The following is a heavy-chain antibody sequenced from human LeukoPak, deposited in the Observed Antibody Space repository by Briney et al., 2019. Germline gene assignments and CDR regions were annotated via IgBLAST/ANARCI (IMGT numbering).Heavy chain of an antibody. V-gene: IGHV1-69*13. CDR3: ARGPITTRSHFDY. CDR2: IIPIFATA. Sequence: SVKVSCKASGGTFSSYAISWVRQAPGQGLEWMGGIIPIFATANYAQKFQGRVTITADESTSTAYMELSSLRSEDTAVYYCARGPITTRSHFDYWGQGTLSPSPQ. CDR1: GGTFSSYA. D-gene: IGHD3-22*01. J-gene: IGHJ4*02.